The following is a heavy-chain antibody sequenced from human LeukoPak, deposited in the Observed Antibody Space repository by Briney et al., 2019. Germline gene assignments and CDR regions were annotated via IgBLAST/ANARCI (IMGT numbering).Heavy chain of an antibody. CDR3: ARGGYCSGGSCYSRYLFDY. Sequence: GGSLRLSCAASGFNFSSYAMHWVRQAPGKGLEWVAVISYDGSNKYYADSVKGRFTISRDNSKNTLYLQMNSLRAEDTAVYYCARGGYCSGGSCYSRYLFDYWGQGTLVTVSS. D-gene: IGHD2-15*01. V-gene: IGHV3-30-3*01. CDR1: GFNFSSYA. J-gene: IGHJ4*02. CDR2: ISYDGSNK.